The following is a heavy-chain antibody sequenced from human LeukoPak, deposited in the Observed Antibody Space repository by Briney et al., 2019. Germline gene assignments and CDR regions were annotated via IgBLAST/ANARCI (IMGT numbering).Heavy chain of an antibody. Sequence: PGGSLRLSCAASGFTFDDYAMHWVRQAPGKGLEWVSGISWNSGSIGYADSVKGRFTISKDNAKNSLYLQMNSLRAEDMALYYCAKGGTGLLLRPFDYWGQGTLVTVSS. CDR3: AKGGTGLLLRPFDY. CDR1: GFTFDDYA. V-gene: IGHV3-9*03. D-gene: IGHD3-22*01. J-gene: IGHJ4*02. CDR2: ISWNSGSI.